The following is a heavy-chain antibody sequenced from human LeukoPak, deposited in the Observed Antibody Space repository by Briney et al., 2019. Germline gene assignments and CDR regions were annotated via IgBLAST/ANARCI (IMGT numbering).Heavy chain of an antibody. Sequence: GGSLRLSCAASGFTVSSNYMSWVRQAPGKGLEWVSLIYSGGSTYYADSVKGRFTISRDNAKNSLYLQMNSLRAEDTAVYYCARESSGYSQAFYYFDYWGQGTLVTVSS. J-gene: IGHJ4*02. V-gene: IGHV3-66*01. D-gene: IGHD3-22*01. CDR2: IYSGGST. CDR1: GFTVSSNY. CDR3: ARESSGYSQAFYYFDY.